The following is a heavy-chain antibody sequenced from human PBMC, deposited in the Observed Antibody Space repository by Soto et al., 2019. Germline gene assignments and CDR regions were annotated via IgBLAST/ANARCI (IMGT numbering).Heavy chain of an antibody. Sequence: EVQLVESGGGLVQPGGSLRLSCAASGFTFSSYAMHWVRQAPGQGLEYVSAITSSGGNTDYASCVKGRFTISRDNSKNTLYLQMGSLRAEDMAVHYCARRIPFGYGMDVWGQGTTVTVSS. CDR3: ARRIPFGYGMDV. CDR1: GFTFSSYA. V-gene: IGHV3-64*01. D-gene: IGHD2-21*01. J-gene: IGHJ6*02. CDR2: ITSSGGNT.